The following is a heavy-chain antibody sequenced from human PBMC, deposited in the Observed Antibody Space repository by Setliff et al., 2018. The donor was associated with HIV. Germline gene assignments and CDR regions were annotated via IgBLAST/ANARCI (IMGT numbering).Heavy chain of an antibody. CDR3: ARDSAYDSGLWNVGWIYFDS. D-gene: IGHD1-1*01. CDR1: GGAPRGTSSRYG. V-gene: IGHV1-69*13. J-gene: IGHJ4*02. CDR2: IIPIFGVT. Sequence: SVKVSCKASGGAPRGTSSRYGITWVRQAPGQGLEWMGGIIPIFGVTKYAEKFQDRMTIVADESTSTVYMELSSLRFEDTATYFCARDSAYDSGLWNVGWIYFDSWGQGTLVTVSS.